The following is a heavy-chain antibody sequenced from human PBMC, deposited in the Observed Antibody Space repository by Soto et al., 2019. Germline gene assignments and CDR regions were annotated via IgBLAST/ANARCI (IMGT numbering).Heavy chain of an antibody. CDR1: GFNFSNHW. V-gene: IGHV3-74*01. CDR2: ITSDGKSK. Sequence: GGSLRLSCVASGFNFSNHWMHWVRQRPAEGLVWVSRITSDGKSKAYAESVKGRFAISRDNAKNTLYLQMNGLTAEDTAVYYCARESGDWPLNWFDPWGQGTLVTVSS. D-gene: IGHD2-21*02. J-gene: IGHJ5*02. CDR3: ARESGDWPLNWFDP.